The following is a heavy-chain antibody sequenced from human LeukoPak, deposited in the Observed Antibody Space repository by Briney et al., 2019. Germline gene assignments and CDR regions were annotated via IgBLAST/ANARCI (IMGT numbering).Heavy chain of an antibody. V-gene: IGHV3-53*01. J-gene: IGHJ4*02. CDR2: IYSGGST. Sequence: GGSLRLSCAASGFTVSSNYMSWVRQAPGKGLEWVSVIYSGGSTYYADSVKGRFTIPRDNSKNTLYLQMNSLRAEDTAVYYCARVIPYYYDSSGYDDYWGQGTLVTVSS. D-gene: IGHD3-22*01. CDR3: ARVIPYYYDSSGYDDY. CDR1: GFTVSSNY.